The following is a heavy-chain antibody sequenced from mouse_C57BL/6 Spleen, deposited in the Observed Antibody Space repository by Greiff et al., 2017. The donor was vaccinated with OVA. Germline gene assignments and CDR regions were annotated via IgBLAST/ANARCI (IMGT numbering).Heavy chain of an antibody. Sequence: QVQLQQPGAELVKPGASVKLSCKASGYTFTSYWMHWVKQRPGRGLEWIGRIGPNSGGTKYNEKFKSKATLTVDKPSSTAYMQLSSLTSEDSAVYYCARKANWALDYWGQGTTHTVSS. D-gene: IGHD4-1*01. J-gene: IGHJ2*01. CDR3: ARKANWALDY. CDR1: GYTFTSYW. V-gene: IGHV1-72*01. CDR2: IGPNSGGT.